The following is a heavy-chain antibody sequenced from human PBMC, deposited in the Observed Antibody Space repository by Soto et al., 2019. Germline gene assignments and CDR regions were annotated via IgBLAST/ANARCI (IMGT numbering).Heavy chain of an antibody. CDR1: GFSFGSSW. J-gene: IGHJ3*02. CDR3: ARDVSAGSSSLSLDAFYI. CDR2: IKKDGSQI. D-gene: IGHD6-13*01. Sequence: EVQLVESGGGLVQPGGSLRLSCVASGFSFGSSWMTWVRQAPGKGLEWVANIKKDGSQISYLDSVRGRFTISRDNAKNSMYLQMNSLRVEDTARYYCARDVSAGSSSLSLDAFYIWGHWTMVTVSS. V-gene: IGHV3-7*05.